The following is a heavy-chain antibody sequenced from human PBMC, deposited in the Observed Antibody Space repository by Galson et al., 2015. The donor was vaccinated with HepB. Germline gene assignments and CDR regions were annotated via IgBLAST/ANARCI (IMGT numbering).Heavy chain of an antibody. CDR2: IKQDGSEK. J-gene: IGHJ4*02. V-gene: IGHV3-7*03. CDR1: GFTFSDYY. D-gene: IGHD5-24*01. Sequence: SLRLSCAASGFTFSDYYMSWIRQAPGKGLEWVANIKQDGSEKYYVDSVKGRFTISRDNAKNSLYLQMNSLRAEDTAVYYCARDSRWLQIPGIDYWGQGTLVTVSS. CDR3: ARDSRWLQIPGIDY.